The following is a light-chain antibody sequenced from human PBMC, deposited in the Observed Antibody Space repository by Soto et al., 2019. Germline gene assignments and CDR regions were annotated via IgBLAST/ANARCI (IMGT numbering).Light chain of an antibody. CDR3: QQYTNWSPYT. J-gene: IGKJ2*01. CDR2: GAS. Sequence: EVVMTQIPATLSASPGERGILSCTASQNIGSNLAWYQQRPGQAPRLLMHGASTRATETPARFRGSGYATDFTLTIISLQSGDFAVYYCQQYTNWSPYTFGQGTKVDIK. V-gene: IGKV3-15*01. CDR1: QNIGSN.